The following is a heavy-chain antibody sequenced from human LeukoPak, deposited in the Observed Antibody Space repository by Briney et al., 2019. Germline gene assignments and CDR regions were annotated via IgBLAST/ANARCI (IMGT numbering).Heavy chain of an antibody. CDR3: ARDRYEWEPYGDYASDYYYCGMDV. CDR1: GFTFSSYA. Sequence: PGGSLRLSCAASGFTFSSYAMHWVRQAPGKGLEWVAVISYDGSNKYYADSVKGRFTISRDNSKNTLYLQMNSLRAEDTAVYYCARDRYEWEPYGDYASDYYYCGMDVWGQGTTVTVSS. J-gene: IGHJ6*02. V-gene: IGHV3-30-3*01. D-gene: IGHD4-17*01. CDR2: ISYDGSNK.